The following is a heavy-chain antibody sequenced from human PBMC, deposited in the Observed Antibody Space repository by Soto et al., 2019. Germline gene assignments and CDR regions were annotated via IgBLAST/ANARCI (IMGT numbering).Heavy chain of an antibody. CDR2: IFPVFDKA. CDR1: GGSFGSSA. CDR3: ATLRRDWGDAFDL. J-gene: IGHJ3*01. Sequence: QVQLVQSGADVKKPGSSVKVSCKTSGGSFGSSAISWVRQAPAQGLEWMGEIFPVFDKANYAQNFQGRLTITADELTGTVFMELSSLRSEDTAVYFCATLRRDWGDAFDLWGLGTFVTVSS. V-gene: IGHV1-69*01. D-gene: IGHD3-16*01.